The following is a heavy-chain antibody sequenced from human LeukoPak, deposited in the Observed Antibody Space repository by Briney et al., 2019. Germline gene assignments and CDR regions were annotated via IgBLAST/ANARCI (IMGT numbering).Heavy chain of an antibody. J-gene: IGHJ6*03. CDR2: MHYSGST. CDR3: ARGWDYGGNSRLPRYYHYYMDV. Sequence: SETLSLTCTVSGYSISSGYYWGWIRQPPGKGLEWIGSMHYSGSTYYNPSLKSRVTISVDTSKNQFSLKLSSVTAADTAVYYCARGWDYGGNSRLPRYYHYYMDVWGKGTTVTVSS. CDR1: GYSISSGYY. V-gene: IGHV4-38-2*02. D-gene: IGHD4-23*01.